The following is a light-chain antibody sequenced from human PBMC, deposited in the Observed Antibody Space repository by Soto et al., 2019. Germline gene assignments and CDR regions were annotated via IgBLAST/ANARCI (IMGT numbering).Light chain of an antibody. V-gene: IGLV1-40*01. CDR2: DDS. CDR1: SSNIGAGYD. CDR3: QSYDSSLSGYV. J-gene: IGLJ1*01. Sequence: QSVLTQPPSVSGAPGQRVTISCTGSSSNIGAGYDVHWYQQLPGTAPKLLIYDDSNRPSGVPDRFSGSKSGTSASLAITGLQAEDEADSYCQSYDSSLSGYVFGTGTKLTVL.